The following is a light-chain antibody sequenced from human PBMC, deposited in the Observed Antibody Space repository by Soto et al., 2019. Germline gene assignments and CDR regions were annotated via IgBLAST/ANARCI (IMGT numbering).Light chain of an antibody. J-gene: IGKJ4*01. CDR1: QSISSY. Sequence: DIQMTQSPSSLSASVGDRLTITCRASQSISSYLNWYQQKAGKAPKLLIYGASTLQSGVPSRFSGSGSGTDFTLTISSLQPEDVATYYCQKYNSAPLTFGGGTKVEIK. CDR2: GAS. CDR3: QKYNSAPLT. V-gene: IGKV1-39*01.